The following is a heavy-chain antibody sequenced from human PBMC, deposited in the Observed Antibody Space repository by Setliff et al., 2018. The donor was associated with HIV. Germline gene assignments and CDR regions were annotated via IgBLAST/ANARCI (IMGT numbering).Heavy chain of an antibody. D-gene: IGHD3-10*01. CDR3: ARDFSGLLHDQIDAFNS. J-gene: IGHJ3*02. V-gene: IGHV3-9*03. CDR2: ISWNGETT. CDR1: GFTFNTYA. Sequence: SLRLSCAASGFTFNTYAVHWVRQVPGKGLEWVSGISWNGETTGYADSVKGRFAISRDNARNSLYLQMNSLRTEDMALYYCARDFSGLLHDQIDAFNSWGQGTMVTV.